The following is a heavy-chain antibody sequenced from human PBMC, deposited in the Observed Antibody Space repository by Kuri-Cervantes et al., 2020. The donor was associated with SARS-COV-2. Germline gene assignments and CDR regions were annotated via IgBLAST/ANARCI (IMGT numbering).Heavy chain of an antibody. V-gene: IGHV4-61*01. CDR3: ASELNEEPGYNWFDP. CDR1: GYSISSGYY. D-gene: IGHD1-1*01. Sequence: GSLRLSCTVSGYSISSGYYWSWIRQPLGKGLEWIGYIYYSGSTNYNPSLKSRVTISVDTSKNQFSLKLSSVTAADTAVYYCASELNEEPGYNWFDPWGQGTLVTVSS. CDR2: IYYSGST. J-gene: IGHJ5*02.